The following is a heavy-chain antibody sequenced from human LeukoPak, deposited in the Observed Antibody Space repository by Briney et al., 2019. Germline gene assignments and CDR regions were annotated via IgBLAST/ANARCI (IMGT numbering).Heavy chain of an antibody. CDR2: FSYSRST. D-gene: IGHD6-19*01. Sequence: SETLSLTCTVSGYSISSTYYWGWVRQPPGKGLEGIGTFSYSRSTYYNKSLKSRVTISADTSKNQFSLKLSSVTAADTAVYYCARGGGYSSGPSHWGQGTLVTVSS. CDR3: ARGGGYSSGPSH. CDR1: GYSISSTYY. J-gene: IGHJ4*02. V-gene: IGHV4-38-2*02.